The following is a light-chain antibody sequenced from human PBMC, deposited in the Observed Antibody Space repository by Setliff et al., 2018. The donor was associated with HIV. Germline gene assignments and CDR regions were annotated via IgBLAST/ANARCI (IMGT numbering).Light chain of an antibody. CDR3: CSNTGSNTFV. Sequence: QSVLAQPASVSGSPGQSITISCTGTSNDVGRYDLVSWYQQHPARAPKLIIYQATRRPSGVSNRFSGSKSGNVASLTISGLQAGDEADYYCCSNTGSNTFVFGTGTKVTVL. CDR2: QAT. J-gene: IGLJ1*01. V-gene: IGLV2-23*01. CDR1: SNDVGRYDL.